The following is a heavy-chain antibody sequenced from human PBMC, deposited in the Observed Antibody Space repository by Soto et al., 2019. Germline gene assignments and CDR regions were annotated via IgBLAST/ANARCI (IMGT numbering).Heavy chain of an antibody. CDR1: GGSISSGGYY. CDR2: IYYSGST. D-gene: IGHD5-12*01. CDR3: ARTVDIVATTSKNYYYYGMDV. V-gene: IGHV4-31*03. J-gene: IGHJ6*02. Sequence: SETLSLTCTVSGGSISSGGYYWSWIRQHPGKGLEWIGYIYYSGSTYYNPSLKSRVTISVDTSKNQFSLQLNSVTAEDTAVYYCARTVDIVATTSKNYYYYGMDVWGQGTTVTVSS.